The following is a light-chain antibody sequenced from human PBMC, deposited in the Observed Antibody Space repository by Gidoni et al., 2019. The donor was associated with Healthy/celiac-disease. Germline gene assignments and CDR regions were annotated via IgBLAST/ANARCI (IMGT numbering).Light chain of an antibody. CDR1: QDISNY. J-gene: IGKJ5*01. CDR3: QQYDNLPSIT. CDR2: DAS. Sequence: DIQMTQSPSSLSASVGDRVTITCQASQDISNYLNWYQQKPAKAPKLLIYDASNLETGVPSRFSGSGSGTDFTFTISSLQPEDIAEYYCQQYDNLPSITFGQGTRLEIK. V-gene: IGKV1-33*01.